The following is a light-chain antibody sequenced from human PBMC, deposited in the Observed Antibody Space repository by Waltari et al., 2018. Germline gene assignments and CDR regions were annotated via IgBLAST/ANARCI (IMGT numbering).Light chain of an antibody. J-gene: IGKJ2*01. CDR3: HQYNSYSPFT. CDR2: RSS. V-gene: IGKV1-5*03. CDR1: QSISSW. Sequence: DIEMTQSPSTLSASIGDGVTIHCRASQSISSWLAWYQQKPGKAPKLLIFRSSSLESGVPSRFSGSGSGTEFTLTISSLQPDDFAIYYCHQYNSYSPFTFGQGTRLDI.